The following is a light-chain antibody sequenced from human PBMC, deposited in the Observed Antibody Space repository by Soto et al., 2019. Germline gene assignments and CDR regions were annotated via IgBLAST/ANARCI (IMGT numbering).Light chain of an antibody. CDR1: ENVATS. Sequence: DVQMTQSPSTLSASVGDRVTITCRASENVATSLAWYQQKGDRAPKLLIYRATSLQDGVPSRFSGSGSGTEFTLTINTLQADDLGMYYCQQYVSAQYTFGHGTKL. CDR3: QQYVSAQYT. V-gene: IGKV1-5*03. J-gene: IGKJ2*01. CDR2: RAT.